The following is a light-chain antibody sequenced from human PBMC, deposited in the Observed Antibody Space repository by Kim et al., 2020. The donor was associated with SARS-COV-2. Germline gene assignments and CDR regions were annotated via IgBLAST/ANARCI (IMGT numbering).Light chain of an antibody. J-gene: IGLJ3*02. CDR3: SSYAGSNTLV. V-gene: IGLV2-8*01. CDR2: AVT. Sequence: GRAPRLVLFAVTKRPSGVPDRFSGSKSGNTASLTVSGLQTDDEGYYYCSSYAGSNTLVFGGGTQLTVL.